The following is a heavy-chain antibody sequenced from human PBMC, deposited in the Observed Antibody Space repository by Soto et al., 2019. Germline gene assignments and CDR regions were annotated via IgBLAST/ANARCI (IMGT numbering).Heavy chain of an antibody. CDR2: ISGSGSTT. Sequence: VQLLESGGGLVQPGGSLRLSCAASGFTFSTYAMSWVRQVPGKGLEWVSAISGSGSTTYYADSVKGRFTISRDNSKNTLYLQMNSLRVDDTAVYYCAKDRDVDTATVVDYWGQGTLVTVSS. CDR3: AKDRDVDTATVVDY. D-gene: IGHD5-18*01. V-gene: IGHV3-23*01. CDR1: GFTFSTYA. J-gene: IGHJ4*02.